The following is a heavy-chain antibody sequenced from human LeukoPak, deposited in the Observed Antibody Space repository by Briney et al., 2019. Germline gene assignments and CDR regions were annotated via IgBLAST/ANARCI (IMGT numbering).Heavy chain of an antibody. V-gene: IGHV4-61*02. J-gene: IGHJ4*02. CDR1: GGSISSGSYY. CDR2: IYTSGST. CDR3: AREWYYYDSSGYSTLFDY. D-gene: IGHD3-22*01. Sequence: PSETLSLTCTVSGGSISSGSYYWSWIRQPAGKGLEWIGRIYTSGSTNYNPSLKSRVTISVDTSKNQFSLKLSSVTAADTAVYYCAREWYYYDSSGYSTLFDYWGQGTLVTVSS.